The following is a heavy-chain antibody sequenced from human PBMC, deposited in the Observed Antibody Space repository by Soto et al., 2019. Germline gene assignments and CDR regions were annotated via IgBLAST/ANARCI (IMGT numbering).Heavy chain of an antibody. Sequence: EVQLVESGGDLVQPGGSLRLSCAASGFTFSSYSINWVRQAPGKGLEWVSYISGSSSTIYYADSVKGRFTISRDNARNSLYLQMNSLRDEETAVYYCARVTGTSPPRFDYWGQGTLVTVSS. CDR2: ISGSSSTI. D-gene: IGHD1-20*01. CDR3: ARVTGTSPPRFDY. V-gene: IGHV3-48*02. CDR1: GFTFSSYS. J-gene: IGHJ4*02.